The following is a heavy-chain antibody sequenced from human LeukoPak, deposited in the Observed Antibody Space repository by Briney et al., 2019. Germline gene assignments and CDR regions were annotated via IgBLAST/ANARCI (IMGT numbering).Heavy chain of an antibody. V-gene: IGHV4-39*01. J-gene: IGHJ5*02. Sequence: SETLSLTCTVSGDSITSGSYYWGWIRQTPGKGLEWIVNIYSDGDTSFNPSLKSRITMSVDTSKNQFSLNLSSVTAADTAVYYCARHRYTHNCFAPWGQGTLVTVSS. CDR3: ARHRYTHNCFAP. CDR2: IYSDGDT. D-gene: IGHD1-14*01. CDR1: GDSITSGSYY.